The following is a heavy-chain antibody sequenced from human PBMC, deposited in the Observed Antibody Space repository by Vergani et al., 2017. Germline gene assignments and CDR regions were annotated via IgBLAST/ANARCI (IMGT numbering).Heavy chain of an antibody. CDR1: GDSIISRSYY. CDR2: IYNSGNG. J-gene: IGHJ2*01. Sequence: QMQLQESGPGLVKASETLSLTCTVSGDSIISRSYYWGWIRQPPGKGLEWIGSIYNSGNGDSSSSLKSRVPISADTSKNQFSLRLTSVIAADTAVYYCASGKYYSDSTSHFRGRYFDVWGRGTLVTVPS. V-gene: IGHV4-39*01. D-gene: IGHD3-16*01. CDR3: ASGKYYSDSTSHFRGRYFDV.